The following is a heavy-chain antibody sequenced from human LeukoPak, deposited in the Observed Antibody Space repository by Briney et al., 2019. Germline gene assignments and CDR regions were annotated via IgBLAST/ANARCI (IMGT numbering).Heavy chain of an antibody. CDR2: ITGQSETI. J-gene: IGHJ4*02. V-gene: IGHV3-23*01. CDR3: AKSKGSGTYCFDY. CDR1: GFTFTSYA. Sequence: PGGSLRLSCAASGFTFTSYAMTWVRQAPGEGLEWVSTITGQSETIWYADSVKGRFTISRDKSKNTVYLQMNSLRAEDTATYYCAKSKGSGTYCFDYWGQGSLVTVSS. D-gene: IGHD3-10*01.